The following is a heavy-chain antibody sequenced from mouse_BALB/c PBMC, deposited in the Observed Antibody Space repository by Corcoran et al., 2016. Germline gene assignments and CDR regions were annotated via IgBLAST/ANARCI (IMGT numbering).Heavy chain of an antibody. CDR3: ALYRYDEGYWYFDV. CDR1: GYTVTDYV. Sequence: EVQLRQSGRELVKPGASVKLSCKASGYTVTDYVMHGVKQKPGQGLEWIGYIYPYNDGTEYTEKFKGKATLPLDKSSSTAYMDLSSLTSEDSTVYYCALYRYDEGYWYFDVWGAGTTVTVSS. D-gene: IGHD2-14*01. CDR2: IYPYNDGT. V-gene: IGHV1S136*01. J-gene: IGHJ1*01.